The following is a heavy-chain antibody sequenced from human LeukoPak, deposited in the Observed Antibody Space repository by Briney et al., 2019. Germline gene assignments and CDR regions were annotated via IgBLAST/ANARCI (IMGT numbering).Heavy chain of an antibody. V-gene: IGHV1-2*02. CDR1: GYTFTDYY. Sequence: ASVKVSCTASGYTFTDYYMHWVRQAPGQGLEWMGWINPNSGGTNYAQKFQGRVTMTRDTSISTAYMELSSLRSDDTAMYYCAGEEIASAGTSNFDYWGQGTLVTVSS. D-gene: IGHD6-13*01. CDR3: AGEEIASAGTSNFDY. J-gene: IGHJ4*02. CDR2: INPNSGGT.